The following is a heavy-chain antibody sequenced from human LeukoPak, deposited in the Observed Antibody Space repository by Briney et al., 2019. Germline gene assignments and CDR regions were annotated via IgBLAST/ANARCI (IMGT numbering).Heavy chain of an antibody. D-gene: IGHD2-21*02. J-gene: IGHJ3*02. V-gene: IGHV3-7*05. CDR2: IKQDGTQK. CDR3: ARDCGSDCSQAFDI. CDR1: GFLFRSYG. Sequence: GGSLRLSCAASGFLFRSYGMSWVRQAPGKGLEWVADIKQDGTQKYYVDSVEGRFTISRDNAKNSLYLQMNSLRVEDTAVYYCARDCGSDCSQAFDIWGQGTMVTVSS.